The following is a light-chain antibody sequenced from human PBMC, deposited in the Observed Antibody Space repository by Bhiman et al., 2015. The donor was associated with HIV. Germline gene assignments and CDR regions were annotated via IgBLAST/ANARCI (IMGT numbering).Light chain of an antibody. Sequence: QSVLTQPPSVSGAPGQRVSISCTGSSSNIGAGYDVHWYQQLPGTAPKLLIYGNNNRPSGVPDRFSGSKSGTSASLAITGLQAEDEADYYCSSHSSDNTRVFGTGTSVTVL. CDR1: SSNIGAGYD. CDR2: GNN. V-gene: IGLV1-40*01. CDR3: SSHSSDNTRV. J-gene: IGLJ1*01.